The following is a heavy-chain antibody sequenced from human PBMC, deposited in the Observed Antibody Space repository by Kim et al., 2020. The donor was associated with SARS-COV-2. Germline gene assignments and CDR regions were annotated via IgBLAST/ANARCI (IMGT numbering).Heavy chain of an antibody. CDR3: ARDWGYCSGGSCPEVY. CDR2: IIPIFGTA. CDR1: GGTFSSYA. D-gene: IGHD2-15*01. Sequence: SVKVSCKASGGTFSSYAISWVRQAPGQGLEWMGGIIPIFGTANYAQKFQGRVTITADESTSTAYMELSSLRSEDTAVYYCARDWGYCSGGSCPEVYWGQGTLVTVSS. V-gene: IGHV1-69*13. J-gene: IGHJ4*02.